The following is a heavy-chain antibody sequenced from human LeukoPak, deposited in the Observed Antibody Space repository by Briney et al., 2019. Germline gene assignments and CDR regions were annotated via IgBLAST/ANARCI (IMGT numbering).Heavy chain of an antibody. J-gene: IGHJ6*03. CDR1: GYSISSGYY. CDR2: IYHSGST. Sequence: SETLSLTCTVSGYSISSGYYWGWIRQPPGKGLEWIGSIYHSGSTYYNPSLKSRVIISVDTSKNQFSLKLSSVTAADTAVYYCVYYYDSSGYGYYYYYMDVWGKGTTVTVSS. CDR3: VYYYDSSGYGYYYYYMDV. V-gene: IGHV4-38-2*02. D-gene: IGHD3-22*01.